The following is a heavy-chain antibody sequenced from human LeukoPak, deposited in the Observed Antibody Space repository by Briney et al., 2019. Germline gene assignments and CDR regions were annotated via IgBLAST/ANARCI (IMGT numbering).Heavy chain of an antibody. CDR1: GASISSYY. CDR3: ASNYYGSGSLDY. V-gene: IGHV4-59*08. Sequence: ASETLSLTCTVSGASISSYYWTWIRQPPGKELEWMGYIYYSGSTNYNPSLKSRVTISVDTSKNQFSLKLSSVTAADTAVYYCASNYYGSGSLDYWGQGTLVTVSS. J-gene: IGHJ4*02. D-gene: IGHD3-10*01. CDR2: IYYSGST.